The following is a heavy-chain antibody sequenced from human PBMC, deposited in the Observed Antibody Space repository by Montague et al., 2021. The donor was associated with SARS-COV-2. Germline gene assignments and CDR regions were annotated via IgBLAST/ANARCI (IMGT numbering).Heavy chain of an antibody. D-gene: IGHD3-10*01. CDR3: VRAWFGWFFDY. J-gene: IGHJ4*02. V-gene: IGHV3-48*03. Sequence: SLRLSCAASGFTFSSYEMNWVRQAPGKGLEWLSSISYSGVITYYADSVRGRFTISRDIAKNSLYLQMNSLRAEDTAVHYCVRAWFGWFFDYWGQGALVTVSS. CDR1: GFTFSSYE. CDR2: ISYSGVIT.